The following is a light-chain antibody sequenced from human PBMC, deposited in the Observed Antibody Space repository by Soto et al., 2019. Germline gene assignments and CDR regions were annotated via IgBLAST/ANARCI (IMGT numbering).Light chain of an antibody. V-gene: IGKV1-9*01. CDR2: AAS. CDR1: QGISRF. J-gene: IGKJ5*01. Sequence: DIHLTQSPSFLSASVGDRVTITCRASQGISRFLAWYQQKPGKAPTLLMYAASTLQSGVPSRFSGGESGTEYTLTISSLQPEDSATYYCQQLYIFPHTFGQGTRLEIK. CDR3: QQLYIFPHT.